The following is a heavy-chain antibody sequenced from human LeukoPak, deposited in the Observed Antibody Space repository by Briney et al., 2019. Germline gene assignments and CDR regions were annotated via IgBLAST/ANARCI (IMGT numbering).Heavy chain of an antibody. CDR3: ARDRVMVRGVIIPGNWFDP. D-gene: IGHD3-10*01. CDR1: GGSFSGYY. V-gene: IGHV4-34*01. J-gene: IGHJ5*02. CDR2: INHSGST. Sequence: SETLSLTCAVYGGSFSGYYWSWIRQPPGKGLEWIGEINHSGSTNYNPSLKSRVTISVDTSKNQFSLKLSSVTAADTAVYYCARDRVMVRGVIIPGNWFDPWGQGTLVTVSS.